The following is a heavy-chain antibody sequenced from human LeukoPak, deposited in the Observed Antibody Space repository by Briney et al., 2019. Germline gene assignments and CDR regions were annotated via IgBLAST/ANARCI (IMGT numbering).Heavy chain of an antibody. J-gene: IGHJ6*02. V-gene: IGHV4-59*08. CDR3: ARNVAVVAANAMSYYYGMDV. Sequence: PSETLSLTCTVSGGSISSYYWSWIRQPPGKGLEWIGYIYYSGSTNYNPSLKSRVTISVDTSKNQFSLKLSSVTAADTAVYYCARNVAVVAANAMSYYYGMDVWGQGTTVTVSS. CDR1: GGSISSYY. CDR2: IYYSGST. D-gene: IGHD2-15*01.